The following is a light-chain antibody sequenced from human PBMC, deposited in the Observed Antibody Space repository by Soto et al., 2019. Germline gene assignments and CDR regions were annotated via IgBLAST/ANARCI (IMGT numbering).Light chain of an antibody. Sequence: EIVLTQSPGTLSLSPGERATLSCRASQSISSYYLAWSQQKHGQSPRLLXYGASIRATGIPDRFNGSGSVTDFTLTXSSLHSEDFAVYYCQKYNNWPPAWTCAQGTKVDIK. CDR3: QKYNNWPPAWT. V-gene: IGKV3-20*01. J-gene: IGKJ1*01. CDR1: QSISSYY. CDR2: GAS.